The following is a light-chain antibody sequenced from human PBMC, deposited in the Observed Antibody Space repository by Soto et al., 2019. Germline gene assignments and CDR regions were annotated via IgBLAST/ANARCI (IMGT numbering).Light chain of an antibody. Sequence: QSVLTQPPSASGSPGQSVTISCTGTNSDVGGYNYVSWYQQHPGKAPKLMIYEVNKRPSGVPDRFSGSKPGNTASLTVSGLQAEDEADYYCLSYAGSNNLAVFGTGTKLTVL. V-gene: IGLV2-8*01. CDR1: NSDVGGYNY. J-gene: IGLJ1*01. CDR3: LSYAGSNNLAV. CDR2: EVN.